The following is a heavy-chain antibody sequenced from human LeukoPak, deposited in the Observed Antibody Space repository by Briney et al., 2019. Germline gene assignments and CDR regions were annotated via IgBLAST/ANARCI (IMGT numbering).Heavy chain of an antibody. D-gene: IGHD6-6*01. Sequence: SGTLSLTCTVSAYSISRGYYWGWIRQPPGKGLEWIGSIYHGGRTSYNPSLESRVTISVDTSKNQFSLKLTSVTAADTAVYYCARSFLGSSSLDYWGQGTLVTVSS. CDR3: ARSFLGSSSLDY. CDR1: AYSISRGYY. CDR2: IYHGGRT. V-gene: IGHV4-38-2*02. J-gene: IGHJ4*02.